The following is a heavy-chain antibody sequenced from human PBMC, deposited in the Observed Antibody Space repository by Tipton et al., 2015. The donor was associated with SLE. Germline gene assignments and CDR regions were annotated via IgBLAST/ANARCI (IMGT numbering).Heavy chain of an antibody. CDR2: IKQDGSEK. V-gene: IGHV3-7*01. D-gene: IGHD6-19*01. CDR1: GLNFGSYW. J-gene: IGHJ3*02. Sequence: SLRLSCAASGLNFGSYWMSWVRQAPGKGLEWVANIKQDGSEKYYVDSVKGRFTISRDNDKNSLYMQMQSLRAEDTAVYYCARLYTSGWDDGFDIWGQGAVVTVSS. CDR3: ARLYTSGWDDGFDI.